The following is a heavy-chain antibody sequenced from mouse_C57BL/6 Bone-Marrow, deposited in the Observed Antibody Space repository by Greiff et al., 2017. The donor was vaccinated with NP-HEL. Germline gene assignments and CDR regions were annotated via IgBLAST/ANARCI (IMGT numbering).Heavy chain of an antibody. D-gene: IGHD1-1*01. V-gene: IGHV1-81*01. J-gene: IGHJ1*03. Sequence: VQLQQSGAELARPGASVKLSCKASGYTFTSYGISWVKQRTGQGLEWIGEIYPRSGNTYYNEKFKAKATLTADKSSSTAYMELRSLTSEDSAVYFCARGHYYGSRYWYFDVWGTGTTVTVSS. CDR1: GYTFTSYG. CDR2: IYPRSGNT. CDR3: ARGHYYGSRYWYFDV.